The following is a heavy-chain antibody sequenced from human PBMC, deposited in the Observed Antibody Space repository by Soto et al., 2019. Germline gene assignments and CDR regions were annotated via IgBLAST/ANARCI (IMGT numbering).Heavy chain of an antibody. J-gene: IGHJ5*02. D-gene: IGHD3-9*01. CDR3: ARDDILTHNWFDP. CDR2: ISAYNGNT. Sequence: ASVKVSCKASGYTFTSYGISWVRQAPGQGLEWMGWISAYNGNTNYAQKLQGRVTMTTDTSTSTAHMELRSLRSDDTAVYYCARDDILTHNWFDPWGQGTLVTVSS. CDR1: GYTFTSYG. V-gene: IGHV1-18*01.